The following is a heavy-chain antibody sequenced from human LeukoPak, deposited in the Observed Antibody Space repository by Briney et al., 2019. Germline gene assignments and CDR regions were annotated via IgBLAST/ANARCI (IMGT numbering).Heavy chain of an antibody. CDR3: ARGDIVVVPAAITGYYYMDV. D-gene: IGHD2-2*01. CDR1: GFTLSNYW. J-gene: IGHJ6*03. Sequence: GGSLRLSCAASGFTLSNYWMSWVRQAPGKGLEWVANIKQDGSEKYYVDSVKGRFAISRDNSKNTLYLQMNSLRSEDTAVYYCARGDIVVVPAAITGYYYMDVWGKGTAVTVSS. V-gene: IGHV3-7*03. CDR2: IKQDGSEK.